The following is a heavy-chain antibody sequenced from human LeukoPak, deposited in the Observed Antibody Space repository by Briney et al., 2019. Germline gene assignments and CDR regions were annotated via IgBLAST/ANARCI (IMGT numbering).Heavy chain of an antibody. CDR2: INPSGGST. J-gene: IGHJ4*02. CDR3: ARVDYGGNSAFDY. Sequence: ASVKVSCKASGYTFTSYYMHWVRHAPGQGLEWMGIINPSGGSTSYAQKFQGRVTMTRDMSTSTVYMELSSLRSEDTAVYYCARVDYGGNSAFDYWGQGTLVTVSS. CDR1: GYTFTSYY. D-gene: IGHD4-23*01. V-gene: IGHV1-46*01.